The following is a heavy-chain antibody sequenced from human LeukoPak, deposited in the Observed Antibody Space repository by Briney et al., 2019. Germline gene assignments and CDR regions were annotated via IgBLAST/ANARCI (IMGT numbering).Heavy chain of an antibody. Sequence: GESLKISCKGSGYSSTSYWIGWVRQMPGKGLEWMGIIYPGDSDTRYSPSFQGQVTISADKSISTAYLQWSSLKASDTAMYYCARPYSSGWYGGYWYLDLWGRGTLVTVSS. CDR3: ARPYSSGWYGGYWYLDL. CDR1: GYSSTSYW. J-gene: IGHJ2*01. D-gene: IGHD6-19*01. CDR2: IYPGDSDT. V-gene: IGHV5-51*01.